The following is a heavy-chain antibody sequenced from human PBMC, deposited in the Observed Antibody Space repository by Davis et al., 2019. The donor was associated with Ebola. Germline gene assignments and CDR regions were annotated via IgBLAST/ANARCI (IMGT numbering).Heavy chain of an antibody. D-gene: IGHD3-10*01. CDR2: INPSGGST. CDR1: GYTFTSYY. CDR3: ARAPTWSQINYYCFDY. V-gene: IGHV1-46*01. J-gene: IGHJ4*02. Sequence: ASVKVSCKASGYTFTSYYIHWVRQAPGQGLEWMGIINPSGGSTYYAQKFQGRLTMTRDTSTSTVYMELSSLRSEDTAVYYCARAPTWSQINYYCFDYWGQGTPVTVSS.